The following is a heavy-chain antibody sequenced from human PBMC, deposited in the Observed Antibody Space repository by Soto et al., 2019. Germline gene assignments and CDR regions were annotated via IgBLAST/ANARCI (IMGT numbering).Heavy chain of an antibody. CDR3: ALATISRSGRY. Sequence: PSETLSLTCAVYGGSFSGYYWSWIRQPPGKGLEWIGEINHSGSTNYNPPLKSRVTISVDTSKNQFSLKLSSVTAADTAVYYCALATISRSGRYWGQGTLVTVSS. D-gene: IGHD5-12*01. CDR2: INHSGST. CDR1: GGSFSGYY. V-gene: IGHV4-34*01. J-gene: IGHJ4*02.